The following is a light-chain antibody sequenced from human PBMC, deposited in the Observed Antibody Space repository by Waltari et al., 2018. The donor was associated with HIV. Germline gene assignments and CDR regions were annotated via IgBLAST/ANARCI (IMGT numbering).Light chain of an antibody. CDR3: QQYISLPRT. CDR1: QRVSSTY. V-gene: IGKV3-20*01. J-gene: IGKJ1*01. Sequence: EIVLTQSPGTLSLSPGERATLSCRASQRVSSTYLTWYQQKPGQGPRRRIVGASNRATGIPDRVSGSECGKEFTLTNSRLGTEDFGVDYCQQYISLPRTFGQGTKVEIK. CDR2: GAS.